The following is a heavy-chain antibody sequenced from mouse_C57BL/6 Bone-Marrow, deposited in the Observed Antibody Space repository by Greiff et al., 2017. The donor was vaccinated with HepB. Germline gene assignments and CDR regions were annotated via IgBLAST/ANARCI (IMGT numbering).Heavy chain of an antibody. Sequence: QVQLQQSGAELVRPGTSVKVSCKASGYAFTNYLIEWVKQRPGQGLEWIGVINPGSGGTNYNEKFKGKATLTADKSSSTAYMQLRSLTSEDSAVYFCARDNLIYDGSHFDYWGQGTTLTVSS. CDR3: ARDNLIYDGSHFDY. J-gene: IGHJ2*01. D-gene: IGHD2-3*01. V-gene: IGHV1-54*01. CDR2: INPGSGGT. CDR1: GYAFTNYL.